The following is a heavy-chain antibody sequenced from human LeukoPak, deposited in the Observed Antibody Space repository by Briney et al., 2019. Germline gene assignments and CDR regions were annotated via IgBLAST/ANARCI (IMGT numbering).Heavy chain of an antibody. V-gene: IGHV3-23*01. CDR2: INSDGSST. CDR1: GFTFSSYA. D-gene: IGHD3-16*01. Sequence: GGSLRLSCAASGFTFSSYAINWVRQAPGRGLVWVSRINSDGSSTSHADSVKGRFTISRDNSKNTLYLQMNSLRAEDTAVYYCAKVGARDSADYWGQGTLVTVSS. J-gene: IGHJ4*02. CDR3: AKVGARDSADY.